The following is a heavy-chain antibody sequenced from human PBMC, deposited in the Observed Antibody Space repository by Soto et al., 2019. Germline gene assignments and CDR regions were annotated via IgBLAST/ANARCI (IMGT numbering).Heavy chain of an antibody. CDR2: IYYSGST. Sequence: QVQLRESGPGLVKPSQTLSLTCTLSGDSISSGGYYWSWIRQHPGKGLEWIGYIYYSGSTYYNPSLKSRGIISVDTSENQFSLKLRSVTAADTAVYYCARARAFETSYDNGSKFDYWGQGTLVTVSS. CDR1: GDSISSGGYY. CDR3: ARARAFETSYDNGSKFDY. D-gene: IGHD3-22*01. J-gene: IGHJ4*02. V-gene: IGHV4-31*03.